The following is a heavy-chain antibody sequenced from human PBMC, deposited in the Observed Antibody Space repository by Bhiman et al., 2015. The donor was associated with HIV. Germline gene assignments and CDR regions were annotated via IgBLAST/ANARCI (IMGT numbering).Heavy chain of an antibody. Sequence: QVQLVESGGGLVKPGGSLRLSCAASGFTFSDYYMTWVRQAPAKGLEWISYISPSGNTIHYADSVKGRFTISRDNAKNSLYLQMISLRAEDTAVYYCARDPEVRLHFGNDYWGQGTLVTVSS. D-gene: IGHD5-24*01. CDR1: GFTFSDYY. J-gene: IGHJ4*02. CDR2: ISPSGNTI. V-gene: IGHV3-11*04. CDR3: ARDPEVRLHFGNDY.